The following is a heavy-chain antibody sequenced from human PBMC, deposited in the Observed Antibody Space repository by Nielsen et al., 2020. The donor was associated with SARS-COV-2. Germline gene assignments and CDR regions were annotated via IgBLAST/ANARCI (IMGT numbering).Heavy chain of an antibody. CDR3: ARERVWGYYYGSGSYYFDY. CDR2: INWNGGST. V-gene: IGHV3-20*04. J-gene: IGHJ4*02. CDR1: GFTFDDYG. Sequence: GESLKISCAASGFTFDDYGMSWVRQAPGKGLEWVSGINWNGGSTGYADSVKGRFTISRDNAKNSLYLQMNSLRAEDTALYYCARERVWGYYYGSGSYYFDYWGQGTLVTVSS. D-gene: IGHD3-10*01.